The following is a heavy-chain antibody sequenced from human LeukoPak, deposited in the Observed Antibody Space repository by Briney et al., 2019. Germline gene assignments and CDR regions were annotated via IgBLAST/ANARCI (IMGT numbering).Heavy chain of an antibody. D-gene: IGHD3-22*01. CDR1: GGSISSGGYY. V-gene: IGHV4-31*03. CDR3: ARDRPWYYDSSGYSYYYYGMDV. Sequence: PSETLSLTCTVSGGSISSGGYYWSWIRQHPGKGLEWIGYIYYSGSTYYNPSLKSRVTISVDTSKNQFSLKLSSVTAADMAVYYCARDRPWYYDSSGYSYYYYGMDVWGQGTTVTVSS. CDR2: IYYSGST. J-gene: IGHJ6*02.